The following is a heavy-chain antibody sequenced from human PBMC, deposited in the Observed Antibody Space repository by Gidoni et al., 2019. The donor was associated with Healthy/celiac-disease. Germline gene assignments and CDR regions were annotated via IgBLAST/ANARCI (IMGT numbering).Heavy chain of an antibody. Sequence: EVQLLESGGGLVQPGGSLRLSCAASGFTFRSHAMSWVRQAPGKGLEWVSAISGSGGSTYYADSVKGRFTISRDNSKNTLYLQMNSLRAEDTAVYYCAKTPGAFYGSGSQFDYWGQGTLVTVSS. CDR2: ISGSGGST. D-gene: IGHD3-10*01. CDR3: AKTPGAFYGSGSQFDY. CDR1: GFTFRSHA. J-gene: IGHJ4*02. V-gene: IGHV3-23*01.